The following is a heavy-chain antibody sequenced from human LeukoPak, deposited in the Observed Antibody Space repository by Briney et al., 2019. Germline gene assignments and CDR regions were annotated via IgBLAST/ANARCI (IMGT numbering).Heavy chain of an antibody. CDR2: INPNSGGT. CDR1: GGTFSSYA. D-gene: IGHD6-13*01. CDR3: AGDFKQLVSLVYYYYYMDV. V-gene: IGHV1-2*02. Sequence: ASVKVSCKASGGTFSSYAISWVRQAPGQGLEWMGWINPNSGGTNYAQKFQGRVTMTRDTSISTAYMELSRLRSDDTAVYYCAGDFKQLVSLVYYYYYMDVWGKGTTVTISS. J-gene: IGHJ6*03.